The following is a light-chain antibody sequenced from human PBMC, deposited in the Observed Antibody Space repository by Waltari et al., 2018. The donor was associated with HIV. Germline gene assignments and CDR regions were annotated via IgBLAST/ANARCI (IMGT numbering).Light chain of an antibody. J-gene: IGLJ3*02. V-gene: IGLV8-61*01. CDR1: SGSVSARNS. Sequence: QTVVTQEQSFSVSPGGTVTLTCGFSSGSVSARNSPSWYHQPPGQAPRTIIYTTNTRSSGVPDRFSGSILGNKAALTITGAQADDESDYYCVLYMGSGGWVFGGGTRLTVL. CDR2: TTN. CDR3: VLYMGSGGWV.